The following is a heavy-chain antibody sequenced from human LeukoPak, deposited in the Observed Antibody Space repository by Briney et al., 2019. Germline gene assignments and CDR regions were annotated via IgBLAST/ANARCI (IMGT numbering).Heavy chain of an antibody. J-gene: IGHJ6*02. V-gene: IGHV4-34*01. CDR1: GGSFSGYY. Sequence: SETLSLTCAVYGGSFSGYYWSWIRQPPGKGLDWLGEINHSGSTNYNPSLKSRVTISVDTTKNQFSLKLSSVTAADTAVYYCARGARLWFGELLQPRYYYGMDVWGQGTTVTVSS. D-gene: IGHD3-10*01. CDR2: INHSGST. CDR3: ARGARLWFGELLQPRYYYGMDV.